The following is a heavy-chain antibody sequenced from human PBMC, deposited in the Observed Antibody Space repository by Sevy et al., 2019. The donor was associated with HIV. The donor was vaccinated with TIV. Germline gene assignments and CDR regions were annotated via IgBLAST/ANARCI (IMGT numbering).Heavy chain of an antibody. Sequence: GGSLRLSCIGSGFSFSYYGIHWVRQAPGKGLDWVALISHDGINEYYADSVKGQFTISRENSKNTVYLEMNSLRNEDTAIYFCANAYSGSYSHSYLYALDVWGQGTTVTVSS. J-gene: IGHJ6*02. CDR3: ANAYSGSYSHSYLYALDV. V-gene: IGHV3-30*18. CDR2: ISHDGINE. CDR1: GFSFSYYG. D-gene: IGHD1-26*01.